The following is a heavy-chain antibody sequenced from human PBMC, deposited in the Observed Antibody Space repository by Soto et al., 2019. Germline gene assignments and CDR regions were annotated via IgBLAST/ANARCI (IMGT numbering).Heavy chain of an antibody. J-gene: IGHJ4*02. Sequence: SVKVSCKASGFTFTSSAVQWVRQARGQRLEWIGWIVVGSGNTNYAQKFQERVTITRDMSTSTAYMELSSLRSEDTAVYYCARERGCSGDSCYLFDDWGEGTLVTVSS. CDR1: GFTFTSSA. D-gene: IGHD2-15*01. CDR2: IVVGSGNT. V-gene: IGHV1-58*01. CDR3: ARERGCSGDSCYLFDD.